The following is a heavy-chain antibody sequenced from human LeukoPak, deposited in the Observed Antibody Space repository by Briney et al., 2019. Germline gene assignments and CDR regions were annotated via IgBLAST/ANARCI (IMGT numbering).Heavy chain of an antibody. CDR3: AKEKNSYSSSSGQGY. J-gene: IGHJ4*02. V-gene: IGHV3-30*02. Sequence: GGSLRLSCAASGFTFSSYGMHWVRQAPGKGLEWVAFIRYDGSDKYYADSVKGRLTISRDNSKNTLYLQMTSLRGDDTAVYYCAKEKNSYSSSSGQGYWGQGTLVTVSS. CDR2: IRYDGSDK. CDR1: GFTFSSYG. D-gene: IGHD6-6*01.